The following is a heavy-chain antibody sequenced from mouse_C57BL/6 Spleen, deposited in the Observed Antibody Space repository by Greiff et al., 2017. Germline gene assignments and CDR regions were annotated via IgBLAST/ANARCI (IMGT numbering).Heavy chain of an antibody. CDR1: GYTFTTYP. V-gene: IGHV1-47*01. Sequence: VQLQQSGAELVKPGASVKMSCKASGYTFTTYPIEWMKQNHGKSLEWIGNFHPYNDDTKYNEKFKGKATLTVEKSSSTVYLGLSRLTSDDSAFYYCSRGNYYGSRGYFDVWGTGTTVTVAS. CDR3: SRGNYYGSRGYFDV. CDR2: FHPYNDDT. D-gene: IGHD1-1*01. J-gene: IGHJ1*03.